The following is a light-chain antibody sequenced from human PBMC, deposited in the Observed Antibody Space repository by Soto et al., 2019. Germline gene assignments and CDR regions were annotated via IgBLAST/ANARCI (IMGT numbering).Light chain of an antibody. Sequence: EIVMTQSPATLSVSPGERATLSCTASQSVGSNLAWYQQKPGQAPRLLIYGASTRATGIPARFSGSGSGTDFTLTISSLQSEDFVVYYCQQYNNWPRAFGQGTKVEIK. J-gene: IGKJ1*01. CDR3: QQYNNWPRA. CDR2: GAS. V-gene: IGKV3-15*01. CDR1: QSVGSN.